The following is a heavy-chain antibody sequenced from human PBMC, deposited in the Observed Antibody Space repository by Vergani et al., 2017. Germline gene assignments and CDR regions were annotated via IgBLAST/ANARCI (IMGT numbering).Heavy chain of an antibody. D-gene: IGHD2-21*01. J-gene: IGHJ6*02. CDR1: GFSVRNAW. CDR3: NTDPRYCGDGSCYWLRDHHYYGMDV. V-gene: IGHV3-15*07. CDR2: IKSTFDRGTT. Sequence: EVQLVESGGGIVKPGGSLRLSCVASGFSVRNAWMNWVRRTPGKGLEWVGRIKSTFDRGTTDYAAAVKGRFTISRDDSKNTLFLQMNGLKTEDIGVYYCNTDPRYCGDGSCYWLRDHHYYGMDVWGQGTTVTVSS.